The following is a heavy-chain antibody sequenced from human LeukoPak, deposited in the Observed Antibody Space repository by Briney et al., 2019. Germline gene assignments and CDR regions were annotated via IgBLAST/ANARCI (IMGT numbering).Heavy chain of an antibody. CDR1: GFTFSNYW. CDR3: ARDVGATFDY. V-gene: IGHV3-74*01. Sequence: GGSLRLSCAASGFTFSNYWMHWVRQAPGKGLVWVSRINSDGINTSYADSVKGRFTISRDNAKNTLNLQMNSLRAEDTAVYYCARDVGATFDYWGQGNLVTVSS. J-gene: IGHJ4*02. CDR2: INSDGINT. D-gene: IGHD1-26*01.